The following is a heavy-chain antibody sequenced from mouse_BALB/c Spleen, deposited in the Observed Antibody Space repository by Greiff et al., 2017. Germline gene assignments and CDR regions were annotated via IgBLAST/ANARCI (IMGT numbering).Heavy chain of an antibody. J-gene: IGHJ2*01. D-gene: IGHD2-10*02. V-gene: IGHV3-2*02. Sequence: EVKLVESGPGLVKPSQSLSLTCTVTGYSITSDYAWNWIRQFPGNKLEWMGYISYSGSTSYNPSLKSRISITRDTSKNQFFLQLNSVTTEDTATYYCARLKYGNYDFDYWGQGTTLTVSS. CDR3: ARLKYGNYDFDY. CDR1: GYSITSDYA. CDR2: ISYSGST.